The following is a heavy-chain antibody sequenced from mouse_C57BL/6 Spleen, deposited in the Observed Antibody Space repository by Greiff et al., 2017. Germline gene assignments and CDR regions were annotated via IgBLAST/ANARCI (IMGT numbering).Heavy chain of an antibody. CDR3: ASDYCGSSLFDY. D-gene: IGHD1-1*01. CDR2: IDPSDSET. V-gene: IGHV1-52*01. J-gene: IGHJ2*01. Sequence: QVQLQQSGAELVRPGSSVKLSCKASGYTFTSYWMHWVKQRPIQGLEWIGNIDPSDSETHYNQKFKDKATLTVDKSSSTAYMQLSSLTSEDSAVYYCASDYCGSSLFDYWGQGTTLTVSS. CDR1: GYTFTSYW.